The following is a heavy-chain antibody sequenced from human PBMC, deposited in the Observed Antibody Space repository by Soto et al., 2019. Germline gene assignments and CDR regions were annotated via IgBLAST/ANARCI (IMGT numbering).Heavy chain of an antibody. V-gene: IGHV6-1*01. J-gene: IGHJ6*02. Sequence: PSQTLSLTCAISGDSVSSNSAAWNWIRQSPSRGLEWLGRTYYRSKWYNDYAVSVKSRITINPGTSKNQFSLQLNSVTPEDTAVYYCARSIAAAGTWVYYYGMVVWGQGTTVTVSS. CDR3: ARSIAAAGTWVYYYGMVV. CDR1: GDSVSSNSAA. CDR2: TYYRSKWYN. D-gene: IGHD6-13*01.